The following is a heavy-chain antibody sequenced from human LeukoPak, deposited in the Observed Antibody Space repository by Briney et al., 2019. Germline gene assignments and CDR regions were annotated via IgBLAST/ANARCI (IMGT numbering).Heavy chain of an antibody. CDR2: TVVGSGNT. Sequence: ASVKVSCKASGFTFTSSAMQWVRQARGQRLEWIGWTVVGSGNTNYAQKFQERVTITRDMSTSTAYMELSSLRSEDTAVYYCAADSRYSSGWYGVLTDYWGQGTLVTVSS. CDR3: AADSRYSSGWYGVLTDY. J-gene: IGHJ4*02. CDR1: GFTFTSSA. V-gene: IGHV1-58*02. D-gene: IGHD6-19*01.